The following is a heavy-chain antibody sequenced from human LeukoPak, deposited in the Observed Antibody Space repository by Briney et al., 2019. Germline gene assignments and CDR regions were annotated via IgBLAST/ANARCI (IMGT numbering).Heavy chain of an antibody. V-gene: IGHV4-34*01. Sequence: SETLSLTCAVYGGSFSGYYWSWIRQPPGKGLEWIGEINHSRSTNYNPSLKSRVTISVDTSKNHFSLKLNSVTAADTAVYYCARDGYNSGAFDIWGQGTMVTVSS. CDR3: ARDGYNSGAFDI. CDR1: GGSFSGYY. CDR2: INHSRST. J-gene: IGHJ3*02. D-gene: IGHD5-24*01.